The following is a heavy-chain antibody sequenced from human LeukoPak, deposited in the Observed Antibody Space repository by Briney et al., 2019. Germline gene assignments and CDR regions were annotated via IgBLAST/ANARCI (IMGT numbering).Heavy chain of an antibody. CDR2: IRSKTNSYAT. CDR3: TRLRGEKASGDY. J-gene: IGHJ4*02. V-gene: IGHV3-73*01. D-gene: IGHD3-10*01. Sequence: GGSLRLSCAASGFTFSGSAMHWVRQASGKGLEWVGRIRSKTNSYATEYAVSVKGRFTISRDDSKNTVYLQMNSLKTEDTAVYYCTRLRGEKASGDYWGQGTLVTASS. CDR1: GFTFSGSA.